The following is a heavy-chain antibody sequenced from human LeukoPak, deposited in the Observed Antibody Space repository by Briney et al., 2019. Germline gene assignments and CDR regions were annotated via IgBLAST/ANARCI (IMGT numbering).Heavy chain of an antibody. J-gene: IGHJ4*02. CDR1: GYSISSGYY. CDR3: ATEGSASQTIDY. Sequence: SETLSLTWAVSGYSISSGYYWGWIRQPRGKGLEWIGSIYHSGSTYYNPSLKSRVTISVDTSKNQFSLRLSSVAAADTAVYYCATEGSASQTIDYWGQGTLVTVSS. V-gene: IGHV4-38-2*02. CDR2: IYHSGST. D-gene: IGHD2-2*01.